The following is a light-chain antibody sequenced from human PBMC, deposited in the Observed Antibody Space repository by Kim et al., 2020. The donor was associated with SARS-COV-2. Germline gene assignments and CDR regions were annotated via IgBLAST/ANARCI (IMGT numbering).Light chain of an antibody. Sequence: VCPGERATLSCRASQSISTNLAWYQQKPGQAPRLLMYDASTRATGFPARFSGSGSGTEFTLTISSLQSEDFAVYYCQQYDQWPRTFGQGTKLEIK. CDR1: QSISTN. CDR3: QQYDQWPRT. V-gene: IGKV3-15*01. J-gene: IGKJ2*01. CDR2: DAS.